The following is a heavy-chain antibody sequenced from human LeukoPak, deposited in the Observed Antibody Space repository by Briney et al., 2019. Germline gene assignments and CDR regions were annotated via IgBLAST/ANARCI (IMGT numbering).Heavy chain of an antibody. CDR2: IWYDGSNK. Sequence: PGRSLRLSCAASGFTFSSYGMHWVRQAPGKGLEWVAVIWYDGSNKYYADSVKGRFTISRGNSKNTLYLQMNSLRAEDTAVYYCAKERPLSTPYYFDYWGQGTLVTVSS. CDR1: GFTFSSYG. J-gene: IGHJ4*02. CDR3: AKERPLSTPYYFDY. D-gene: IGHD5/OR15-5a*01. V-gene: IGHV3-33*06.